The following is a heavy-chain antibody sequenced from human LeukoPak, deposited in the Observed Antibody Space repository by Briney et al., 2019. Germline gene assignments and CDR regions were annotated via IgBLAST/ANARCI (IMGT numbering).Heavy chain of an antibody. Sequence: GGSLRLSCAASGFTFSSYGMHWVRQAPGKGLEWVAVIWYDGSNKYYADSVKGRFTIPRDNSKNTLYLQMTSLRPEDTAVYYCASVDGGSGNAVDIWGQGTMVTVSS. V-gene: IGHV3-33*01. CDR2: IWYDGSNK. J-gene: IGHJ3*02. CDR1: GFTFSSYG. D-gene: IGHD3-10*01. CDR3: ASVDGGSGNAVDI.